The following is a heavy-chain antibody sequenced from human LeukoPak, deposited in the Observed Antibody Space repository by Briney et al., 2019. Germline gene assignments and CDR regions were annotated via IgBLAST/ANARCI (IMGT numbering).Heavy chain of an antibody. V-gene: IGHV1-2*02. Sequence: ASVKVSCKASGYTFTGYYMHWVRQAPGQGLEWMGWINPNSGGTNYAQKFQGRVTMTRDTSISTAYMELSRLRSDDTAVYYCARDLWADYSNHEVDYWGQGTLVTVSS. CDR1: GYTFTGYY. CDR2: INPNSGGT. D-gene: IGHD4-4*01. CDR3: ARDLWADYSNHEVDY. J-gene: IGHJ4*02.